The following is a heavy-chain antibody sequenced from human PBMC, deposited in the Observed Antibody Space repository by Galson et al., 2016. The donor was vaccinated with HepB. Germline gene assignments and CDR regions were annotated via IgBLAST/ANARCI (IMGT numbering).Heavy chain of an antibody. J-gene: IGHJ4*02. CDR3: VKEGFGKNPYFEN. Sequence: SVKVSCKASGGTFTSYSLSWVRQAPGQGPEWMGDIGVMFSIANYAQKFQDRVTIIADESISTTYMELTGLTSDDTAVYYCVKEGFGKNPYFENWGQGTLVTVSS. CDR1: GGTFTSYS. CDR2: IGVMFSIA. D-gene: IGHD3-10*01. V-gene: IGHV1-69*13.